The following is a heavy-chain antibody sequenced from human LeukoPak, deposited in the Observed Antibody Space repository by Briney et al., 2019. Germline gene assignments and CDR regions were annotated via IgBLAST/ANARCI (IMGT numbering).Heavy chain of an antibody. CDR3: ARDGSGSYYNPYYYYYYMDV. CDR1: GGSISTSNYY. D-gene: IGHD3-10*01. J-gene: IGHJ6*03. CDR2: IYTSGST. Sequence: SETLSLTCTVSGGSISTSNYYWSWIRQPAGKGLEWIGRIYTSGSTNYNPSLKSRVTMSVDTSKNQFSLKLSSVTAADTAVYYCARDGSGSYYNPYYYYYYMDVWGKGTTVTISS. V-gene: IGHV4-61*02.